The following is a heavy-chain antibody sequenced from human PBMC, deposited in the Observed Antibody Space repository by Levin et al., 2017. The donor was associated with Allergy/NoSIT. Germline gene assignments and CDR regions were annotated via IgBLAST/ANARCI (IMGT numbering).Heavy chain of an antibody. D-gene: IGHD3-9*01. Sequence: GGSLRLSCAASGFTFSNAWMSWVRQAPGKGLEWVGRIKSKTDGGTTDYAAPVKGRFTISRDDSKNTLYLQMNSLKTEDTAVYYCTTRYFDWLLFYYWGQGTLVTVSS. J-gene: IGHJ4*02. CDR3: TTRYFDWLLFYY. CDR1: GFTFSNAW. V-gene: IGHV3-15*01. CDR2: IKSKTDGGTT.